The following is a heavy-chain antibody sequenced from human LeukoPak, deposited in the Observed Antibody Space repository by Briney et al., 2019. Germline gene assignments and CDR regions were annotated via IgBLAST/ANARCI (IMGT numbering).Heavy chain of an antibody. J-gene: IGHJ4*02. CDR2: ISSSSSTI. D-gene: IGHD4-23*01. Sequence: GGSLRLSCAASGFTFSSYSMNWVRQAPWKGLEWVSYISSSSSTIYYADSVKGRFTISRDNAKNSLYLQMNSLRAEDTAVYYCARPVYGGNRFPPQISFDYWGQGTLVTVSS. V-gene: IGHV3-48*01. CDR1: GFTFSSYS. CDR3: ARPVYGGNRFPPQISFDY.